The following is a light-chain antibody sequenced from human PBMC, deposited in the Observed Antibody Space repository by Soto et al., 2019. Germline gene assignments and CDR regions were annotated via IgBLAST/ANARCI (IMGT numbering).Light chain of an antibody. V-gene: IGLV1-47*01. CDR3: AAWDDSLSGVV. Sequence: QSVLTKPPSASGTPGQRVTISCSGSSSNIGSNYVYWYQQLPGTVPQLLIYRNSERPSGVPDRFSGSKSGTSASLAISGLRSEDEADYYCAAWDDSLSGVVFGGGTKVTVL. CDR1: SSNIGSNY. J-gene: IGLJ2*01. CDR2: RNS.